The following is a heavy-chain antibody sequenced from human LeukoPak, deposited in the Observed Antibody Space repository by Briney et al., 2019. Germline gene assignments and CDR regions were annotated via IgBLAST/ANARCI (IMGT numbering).Heavy chain of an antibody. Sequence: ASVKVSCKASGYTFTSYAMHWVRQAPGQRLEWMGWINAGNGNTKYSQKFQGRVTITRNTSISTAYMELSSLRSEDTAVYYCARGRRAARPGLRYYMDVWGKGTTVTVSS. J-gene: IGHJ6*03. D-gene: IGHD6-6*01. CDR2: INAGNGNT. V-gene: IGHV1-3*01. CDR3: ARGRRAARPGLRYYMDV. CDR1: GYTFTSYA.